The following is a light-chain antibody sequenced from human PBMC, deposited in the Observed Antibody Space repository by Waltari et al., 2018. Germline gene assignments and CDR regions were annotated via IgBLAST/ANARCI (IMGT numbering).Light chain of an antibody. CDR2: DVS. V-gene: IGLV2-14*03. J-gene: IGLJ1*01. Sequence: QSALTQPASVSGSPGPSIPIPCTGTSSDVGGYHYVSWYQQHPGKAPKLMIYDVSNRPSGVSNRFSGSKSGNTASLTISGLQAEDEADYYCSSYTSSSTYVFGTGTKVTVL. CDR3: SSYTSSSTYV. CDR1: SSDVGGYHY.